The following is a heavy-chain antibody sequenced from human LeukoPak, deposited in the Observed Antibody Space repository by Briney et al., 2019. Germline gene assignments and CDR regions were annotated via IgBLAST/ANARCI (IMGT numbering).Heavy chain of an antibody. Sequence: ASVKVSCKASGYTFIDYHIHWFRQAPGQGLEWMGWINPNSRDTNYAQKFQGRVTMTTDTSISTAYMELSGLASDDTAVYYCARARHTGYDFWSTYYFPFDYWGQGTLVTVSS. V-gene: IGHV1-2*02. CDR1: GYTFIDYH. CDR3: ARARHTGYDFWSTYYFPFDY. CDR2: INPNSRDT. D-gene: IGHD3-3*01. J-gene: IGHJ4*02.